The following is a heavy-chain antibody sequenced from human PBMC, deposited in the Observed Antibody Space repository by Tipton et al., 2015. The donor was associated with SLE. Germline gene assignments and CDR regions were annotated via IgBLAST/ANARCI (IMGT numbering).Heavy chain of an antibody. Sequence: SLRLSCAASGFPFSSYGMHWVRQAPGQGLEWVSGISRSGGTSHYADSVKGRFTISRDNSKNTLYLQMNSLRAEDTAVYYCARKRGGGNLNWYFDLWGRGTLVTVSS. V-gene: IGHV3-23*01. CDR1: GFPFSSYG. CDR2: ISRSGGTS. D-gene: IGHD4-23*01. CDR3: ARKRGGGNLNWYFDL. J-gene: IGHJ2*01.